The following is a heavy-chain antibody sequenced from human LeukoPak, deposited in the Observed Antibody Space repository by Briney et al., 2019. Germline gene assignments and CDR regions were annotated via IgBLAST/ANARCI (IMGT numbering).Heavy chain of an antibody. CDR3: ARYSSGWLDAFDI. V-gene: IGHV4-4*02. Sequence: SGTLSLTCGISGDSIVGTNWWSWVRQPPGEGLEWIGYIYCSGSTNYNPSLKSRVTISVDTSKNQFSLKLSSVTAADTAVYYCARYSSGWLDAFDIWGQGTMVTVSS. J-gene: IGHJ3*02. CDR1: GDSIVGTNW. D-gene: IGHD6-19*01. CDR2: IYCSGST.